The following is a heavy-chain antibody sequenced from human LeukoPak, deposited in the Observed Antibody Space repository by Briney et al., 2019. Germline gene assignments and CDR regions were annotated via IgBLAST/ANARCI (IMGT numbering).Heavy chain of an antibody. CDR3: ARGSPVGNS. CDR1: GYSINSGYT. V-gene: IGHV4-38-2*02. D-gene: IGHD1-14*01. CDR2: IYHIGGT. Sequence: SETLSLICTVSGYSINSGYTWGWIRQPPGKGLEWIGNIYHIGGTYYNPSLTSRVTISVDTSKNQFSLKLTSVTAADTAVYYCARGSPVGNSWGQGTLVTVSS. J-gene: IGHJ4*02.